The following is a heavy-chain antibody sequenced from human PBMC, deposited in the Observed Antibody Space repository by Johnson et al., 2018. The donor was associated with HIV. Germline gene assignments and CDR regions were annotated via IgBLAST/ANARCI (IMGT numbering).Heavy chain of an antibody. CDR2: ITPSGTTI. V-gene: IGHV3-11*04. D-gene: IGHD6-19*01. J-gene: IGHJ3*02. CDR1: GFTFSDSS. CDR3: ARDGYSSGWYGNDAFDI. Sequence: QVQLVESGGGLVKPGGSLRLSCAASGFTFSDSSMNWIRQAPGKGLEWVSYITPSGTTIYNADSVNGRFTLSRDNAKNTLYLQMNSLRAEDTAVYYCARDGYSSGWYGNDAFDIWGQGTMVTVSS.